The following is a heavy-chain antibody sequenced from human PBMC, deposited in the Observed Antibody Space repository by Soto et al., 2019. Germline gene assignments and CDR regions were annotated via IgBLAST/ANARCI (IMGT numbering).Heavy chain of an antibody. CDR1: GGTFSSYA. D-gene: IGHD2-21*02. CDR2: IIPIFGTA. Sequence: QVQLVQSGAEVKKPGSSVKVSCKASGGTFSSYAISWVRQAPGQGLEWMGGIIPIFGTANYAQQFQGRVKITADDSTSTTYMGLSSLRSEYTAVYYCARNGIPVTAIPEHFDYWGQGTLVTVSS. V-gene: IGHV1-69*01. CDR3: ARNGIPVTAIPEHFDY. J-gene: IGHJ4*02.